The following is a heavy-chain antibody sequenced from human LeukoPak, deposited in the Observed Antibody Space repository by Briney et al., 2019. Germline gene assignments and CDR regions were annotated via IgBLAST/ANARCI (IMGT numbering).Heavy chain of an antibody. CDR1: GYTFTSYG. CDR2: MNPNSGNT. V-gene: IGHV1-8*02. CDR3: ARGRRYCSGGSCYSMAFDY. D-gene: IGHD2-15*01. Sequence: ASVKVSCKASGYTFTSYGISWVRQAPGQGLEWMGWMNPNSGNTGYAQKFQGRVTMTRNTSISTAYMELSSLRSEDTAVYYCARGRRYCSGGSCYSMAFDYWGQGTLVTVSS. J-gene: IGHJ4*02.